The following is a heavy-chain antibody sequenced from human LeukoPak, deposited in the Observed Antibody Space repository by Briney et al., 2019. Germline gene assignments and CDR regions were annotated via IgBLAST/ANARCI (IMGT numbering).Heavy chain of an antibody. CDR1: GFIFSTYA. D-gene: IGHD3-22*01. CDR3: ARRPRDTSGYYLGAFEA. CDR2: IGASGADT. V-gene: IGHV3-23*01. J-gene: IGHJ3*01. Sequence: GGSLRLSCEVSGFIFSTYAMTWVRQAPGKGLEWVSAIGASGADTYYSDSAKGRFTISRDNSKITLYLHMSSLRAEDTAVYFCARRPRDTSGYYLGAFEAWGQGTTVTVSS.